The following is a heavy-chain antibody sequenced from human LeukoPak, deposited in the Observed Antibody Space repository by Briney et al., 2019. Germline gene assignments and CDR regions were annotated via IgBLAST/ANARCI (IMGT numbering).Heavy chain of an antibody. CDR1: GFTFDDYG. D-gene: IGHD6-6*01. V-gene: IGHV3-20*01. J-gene: IGHJ6*03. CDR2: INWNGGST. Sequence: GGSVRLSCAASGFTFDDYGMSWVREAPGKGLEWVSGINWNGGSTGYADSVKGRFTISRDNAKNSLYLQMNSLRAEDTALYHCASGNLQPKYSSSSDYYYYYMDVWGKGTTVTVSS. CDR3: ASGNLQPKYSSSSDYYYYYMDV.